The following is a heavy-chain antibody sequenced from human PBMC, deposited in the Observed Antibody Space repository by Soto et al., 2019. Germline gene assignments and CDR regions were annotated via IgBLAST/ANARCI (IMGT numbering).Heavy chain of an antibody. J-gene: IGHJ1*01. D-gene: IGHD5-12*01. CDR3: ARDGEMATTECFQH. CDR2: IIPIFGTA. V-gene: IGHV1-69*12. Sequence: QVQLVQSGAEVKKPGSSVKVSCKASGGTFSSYAISWVRQAPGQGLEWMGGIIPIFGTANYAQKFQGRVTITADESTSTAYRELGSLRSEDTAVYYCARDGEMATTECFQHWGQGTLVTVSS. CDR1: GGTFSSYA.